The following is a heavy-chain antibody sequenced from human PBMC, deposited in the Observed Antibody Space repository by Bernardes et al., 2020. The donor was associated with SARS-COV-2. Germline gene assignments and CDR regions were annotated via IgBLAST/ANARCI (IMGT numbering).Heavy chain of an antibody. Sequence: SETLSLTCTVSGGSISSSSYYWGWIRQPPGKGLEWIGSIYYSGSTYYNPSLKSRVTISVDTSKNQFSLKLSSVTAADTAVYYCARAHVPTLDYGDGSIHFDYWGQGTLVTVSS. CDR2: IYYSGST. J-gene: IGHJ4*02. CDR3: ARAHVPTLDYGDGSIHFDY. D-gene: IGHD4-17*01. CDR1: GGSISSSSYY. V-gene: IGHV4-39*01.